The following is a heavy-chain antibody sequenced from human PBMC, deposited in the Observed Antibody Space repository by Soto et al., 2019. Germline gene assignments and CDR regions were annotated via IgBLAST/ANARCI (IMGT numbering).Heavy chain of an antibody. J-gene: IGHJ4*02. D-gene: IGHD2-21*01. CDR3: ARSDKIGSVDH. CDR1: GFTFSSYW. Sequence: EVQLVESGGGLVQPGESLRLSCAASGFTFSSYWMSWVRQAPGRSLEWVANINFGGGEKYHVDSVEGRFDISRDNPKNSLYLEMNSLRAEDTAVYYCARSDKIGSVDHWGRGILVTVSS. CDR2: INFGGGEK. V-gene: IGHV3-7*01.